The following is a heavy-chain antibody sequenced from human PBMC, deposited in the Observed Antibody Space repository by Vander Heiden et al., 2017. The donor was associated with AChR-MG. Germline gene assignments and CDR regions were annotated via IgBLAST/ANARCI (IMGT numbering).Heavy chain of an antibody. CDR3: ANTKYSSGWYFQH. CDR2: IWYDGSNK. Sequence: QVQLVASGGGVVQPGRSLRLSCAASGFTFRSYGLHWVRQAPGKGLEWVAVIWYDGSNKYYADSVKGRFTISRDNSKNTLYLQMNSLRAEDTAVYYCANTKYSSGWYFQHWGQGTLVTVSS. V-gene: IGHV3-33*06. J-gene: IGHJ1*01. D-gene: IGHD6-19*01. CDR1: GFTFRSYG.